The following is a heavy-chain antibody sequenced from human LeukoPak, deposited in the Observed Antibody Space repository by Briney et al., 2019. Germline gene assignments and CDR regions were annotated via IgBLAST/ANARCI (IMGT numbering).Heavy chain of an antibody. CDR3: ARDRFRSYYYDSSGYRDAFDI. CDR1: GYSISSGYY. CDR2: IYHSGSI. Sequence: PSETLSLTCTVSGYSISSGYYWGWIRQPPGKGLVWIGSIYHSGSIYYNPSLKRRVTISVDTSRNQLSLKLSSVTAADTAVYYCARDRFRSYYYDSSGYRDAFDIWGQGTMVTVSS. D-gene: IGHD3-22*01. J-gene: IGHJ3*02. V-gene: IGHV4-38-2*02.